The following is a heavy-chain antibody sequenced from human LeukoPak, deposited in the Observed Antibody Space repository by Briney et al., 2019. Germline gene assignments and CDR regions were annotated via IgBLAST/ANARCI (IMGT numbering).Heavy chain of an antibody. D-gene: IGHD3-22*01. CDR2: INTNTGNP. CDR1: GYTFTSYA. CDR3: ARDPYNYDSSGYYDVEGAPDFDY. Sequence: ASVNVSCKASGYTFTSYAMNWVRQAPGQGLEWMGLINTNTGNPTYAQGFTGRFVFSLDTSVSTAYLQINSLKAEVTAVYYCARDPYNYDSSGYYDVEGAPDFDYWGQGTMVTVSS. V-gene: IGHV7-4-1*02. J-gene: IGHJ4*02.